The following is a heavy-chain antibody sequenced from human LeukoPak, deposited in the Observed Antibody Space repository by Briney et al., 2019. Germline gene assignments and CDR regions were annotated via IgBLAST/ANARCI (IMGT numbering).Heavy chain of an antibody. CDR3: AGMRITTPTVRTLDY. Sequence: SETLSLTCTVSGGSMSTYYWTWIRQPPGKGLEWIGFIYYTGSTNYNPSLKSQVTISVDTSKNQFSLKLSSVTAADTAVYYCAGMRITTPTVRTLDYWGQGTLVTVSS. D-gene: IGHD1-14*01. CDR2: IYYTGST. J-gene: IGHJ4*02. CDR1: GGSMSTYY. V-gene: IGHV4-59*01.